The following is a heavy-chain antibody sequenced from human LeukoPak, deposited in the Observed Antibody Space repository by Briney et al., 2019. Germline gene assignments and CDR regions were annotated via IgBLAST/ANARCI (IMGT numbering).Heavy chain of an antibody. Sequence: SGGSLRLSCAASGFTFGSYGMHWLRQAPGKGLEWVAAIWSDGANKYYADSVKGRFTISRDNSENTLYLQMNRLRVEDTAVYYCARDGENDSSGHYKPFDFWAQGTLVTVSS. D-gene: IGHD3-22*01. J-gene: IGHJ4*02. V-gene: IGHV3-33*01. CDR1: GFTFGSYG. CDR2: IWSDGANK. CDR3: ARDGENDSSGHYKPFDF.